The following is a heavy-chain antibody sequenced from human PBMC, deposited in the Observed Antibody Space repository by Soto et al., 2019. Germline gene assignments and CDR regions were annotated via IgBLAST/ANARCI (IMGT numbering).Heavy chain of an antibody. J-gene: IGHJ6*02. CDR2: IYYSGST. CDR1: GGPISSYS. Sequence: SATRSLIRTGSGGPISSYSWSWIRQPPWKGQERIEYIYYSGSTHYNPSLKSRVTISVDTSKNQFSLKLSSVTAADTAAYYCARDRYYDFWSGYGPPYYYYYGMDVWGQGTTVT. CDR3: ARDRYYDFWSGYGPPYYYYYGMDV. D-gene: IGHD3-3*01. V-gene: IGHV4-59*01.